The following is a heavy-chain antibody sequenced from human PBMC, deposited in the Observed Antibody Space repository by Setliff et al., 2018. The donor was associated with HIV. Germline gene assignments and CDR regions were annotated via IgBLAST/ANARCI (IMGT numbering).Heavy chain of an antibody. Sequence: ASVKVSCKASGYTFNNYALYWVRQAPGQGFEWMGWINTNTGSPTYAQGFTRRFVFSLDPSVRTAYLQITGLKAEDTAVYYRARGGDRMQIWSRFPFDIWGQGTMVTVSS. D-gene: IGHD3-10*01. V-gene: IGHV7-4-1*02. CDR1: GYTFNNYA. CDR2: INTNTGSP. CDR3: ARGGDRMQIWSRFPFDI. J-gene: IGHJ3*02.